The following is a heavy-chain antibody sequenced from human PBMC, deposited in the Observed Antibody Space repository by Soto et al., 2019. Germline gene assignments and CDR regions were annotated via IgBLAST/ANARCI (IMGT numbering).Heavy chain of an antibody. V-gene: IGHV3-23*01. J-gene: IGHJ4*02. CDR1: GFTFSSYA. CDR3: EKDDGVVVAATPLDY. Sequence: GGSLRLSCAASGFTFSSYAMSWVRQAPGKGLEWVSAISGSGGSTYYADSVKGRFTISRDNSKNTLYLQMNSLRAEDTAVYYCEKDDGVVVAATPLDYWGQGTLVTVSS. CDR2: ISGSGGST. D-gene: IGHD2-15*01.